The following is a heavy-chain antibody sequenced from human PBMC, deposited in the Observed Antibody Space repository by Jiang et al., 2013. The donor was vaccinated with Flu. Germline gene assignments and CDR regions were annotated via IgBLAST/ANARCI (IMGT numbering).Heavy chain of an antibody. D-gene: IGHD2-2*02. CDR1: GFSLSTSGVG. J-gene: IGHJ5*02. CDR3: AYSAVPSAIHWFDP. Sequence: KPTQTLTLTCTFSGFSLSTSGVGVGWIRQPPGKALEWLALIYWDDDKCYSPSLRSRLTITKDTSKNQVVLTMTNMDPVDTATYYCAYSAVPSAIHWFDPWGQGTLVTVSS. CDR2: IYWDDDK. V-gene: IGHV2-5*06.